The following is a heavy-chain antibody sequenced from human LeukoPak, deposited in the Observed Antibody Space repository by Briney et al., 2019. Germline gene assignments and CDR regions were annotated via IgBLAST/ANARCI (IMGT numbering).Heavy chain of an antibody. Sequence: ASVKVACKASGYTFTSYGISWVRQAPGQGLEWMGWISAYNGNTNYAQKLQGRVTMTTDTSTSTAYMELRSLRSDDTAVYYCVTTNNYSSGSYGYYYYMDVWGKGTTVTVSS. CDR3: VTTNNYSSGSYGYYYYMDV. D-gene: IGHD3-10*01. V-gene: IGHV1-18*01. CDR2: ISAYNGNT. CDR1: GYTFTSYG. J-gene: IGHJ6*03.